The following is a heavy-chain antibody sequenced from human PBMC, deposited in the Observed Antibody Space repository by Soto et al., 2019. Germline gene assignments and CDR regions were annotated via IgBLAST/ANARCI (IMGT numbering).Heavy chain of an antibody. CDR2: IYHGGTT. Sequence: LSLTCTVSGYSIISGSYWAWIRQPPGKGPEWIASIYHGGTTFYNPSLKSRITISVDTSNNQFSLKLTSVTAADTAVYYCARVHVMVVAGSTFDYWGHGTLVTVSS. D-gene: IGHD6-19*01. V-gene: IGHV4-38-2*02. CDR1: GYSIISGSY. CDR3: ARVHVMVVAGSTFDY. J-gene: IGHJ4*01.